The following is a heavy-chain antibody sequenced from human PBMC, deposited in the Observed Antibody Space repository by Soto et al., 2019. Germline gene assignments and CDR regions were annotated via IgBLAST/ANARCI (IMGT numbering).Heavy chain of an antibody. Sequence: XESLRVSSEGWGQSCTSYDTTTALQLAGKGLEWMGRIDPSDAYTTYKPSFQGHVTISADKSISTAYLQWSSLEASDSAVYSRARGDKGIVRKGVGVWGRLSPVTFSS. D-gene: IGHD1-26*01. CDR2: IDPSDAYT. CDR3: ARGDKGIVRKGVGV. J-gene: IGHJ6*02. CDR1: GQSCTSYD. V-gene: IGHV5-10-1*01.